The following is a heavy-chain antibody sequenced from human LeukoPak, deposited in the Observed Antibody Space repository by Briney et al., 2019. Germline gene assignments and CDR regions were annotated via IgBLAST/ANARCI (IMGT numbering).Heavy chain of an antibody. D-gene: IGHD3-10*01. CDR2: INHSGST. Sequence: SETLSLTCAVYGGSFSGYYWSWIRQPPGKGLEWIGEINHSGSTNYNPSLKSRVTISVDTSKNQFSLKLSSVTAADTAVYYCAREGKRVRGVIISWFDPWGQGTLVTASS. CDR1: GGSFSGYY. V-gene: IGHV4-34*01. J-gene: IGHJ5*02. CDR3: AREGKRVRGVIISWFDP.